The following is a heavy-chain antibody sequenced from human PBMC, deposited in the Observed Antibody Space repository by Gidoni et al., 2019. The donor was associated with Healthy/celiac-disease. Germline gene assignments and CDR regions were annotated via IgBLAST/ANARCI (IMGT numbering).Heavy chain of an antibody. V-gene: IGHV3-9*02. CDR2: ISWNSGSI. CDR1: GLPSDDYA. CDR3: AKGGTGYYTYAFDI. Sequence: EVQLVESGGGLVQPGRSLCLSCAASGLPSDDYAMHWVRHAPGQGLEWVSGISWNSGSIGYADSVKGRFTISRDNAKNSLYLQMNSLRAEDTALYYCAKGGTGYYTYAFDIWGQGTMVTVSS. D-gene: IGHD3-3*01. J-gene: IGHJ3*02.